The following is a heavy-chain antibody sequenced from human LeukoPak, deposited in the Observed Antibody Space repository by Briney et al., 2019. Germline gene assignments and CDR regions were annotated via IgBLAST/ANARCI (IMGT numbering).Heavy chain of an antibody. Sequence: PGGSLRLSCAASGFTFSSYGMHWVRQAPGKGLEWVAVISYDGSNKYYADSVKGRFTISRDNSKNTLYLQMNSLRAEDTAVYYCAKGLCSGGSCYPAFDYWGQGTLVTVSS. CDR3: AKGLCSGGSCYPAFDY. CDR2: ISYDGSNK. D-gene: IGHD2-15*01. CDR1: GFTFSSYG. V-gene: IGHV3-30*18. J-gene: IGHJ4*02.